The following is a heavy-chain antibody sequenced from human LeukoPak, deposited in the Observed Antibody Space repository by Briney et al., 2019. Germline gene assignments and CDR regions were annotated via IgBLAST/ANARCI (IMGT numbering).Heavy chain of an antibody. CDR1: GYTFTSYY. CDR3: ARGRPRIAAAGFDNWFDP. Sequence: ASVKVSCKASGYTFTSYYMHWVRQAPGQGLEWMGIINPSGGSTSYAQKFQGRVTITRDTSTSTVYMELSSLRSEDTAVYYCARGRPRIAAAGFDNWFDPWGQGTLVTVSS. J-gene: IGHJ5*02. V-gene: IGHV1-46*03. D-gene: IGHD6-13*01. CDR2: INPSGGST.